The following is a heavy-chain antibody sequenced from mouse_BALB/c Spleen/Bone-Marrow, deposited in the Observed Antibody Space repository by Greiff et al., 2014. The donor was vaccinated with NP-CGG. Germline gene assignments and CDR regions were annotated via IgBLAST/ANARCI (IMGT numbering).Heavy chain of an antibody. CDR2: INPGSGGT. D-gene: IGHD1-2*01. J-gene: IGHJ4*01. CDR3: ARRIATARAMDY. Sequence: QVQLQQSGAELVRPGTSVKVSCKASGYAFTNYLIEWVKQRPGQGLEWIGVINPGSGGTNYNEKFKGKATVTADKSSSTAYMQLSSLTSDDSAVYFCARRIATARAMDYWGQGTSVTVSS. V-gene: IGHV1-54*01. CDR1: GYAFTNYL.